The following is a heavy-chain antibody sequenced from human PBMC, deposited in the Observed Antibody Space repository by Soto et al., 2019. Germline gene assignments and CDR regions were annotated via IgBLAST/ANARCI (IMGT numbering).Heavy chain of an antibody. J-gene: IGHJ6*02. Sequence: ASVKVSCKASGSTFTGYYMHWVRQAPGQGLEWMGWINPNSGGTDYAQKFQGWVTMSRDTSISTAYIELSRLRSDDTAVYYCESGDKGVNTYYYRMYIWGRRTTVTVSS. CDR2: INPNSGGT. CDR1: GSTFTGYY. V-gene: IGHV1-2*04. CDR3: ESGDKGVNTYYYRMYI. D-gene: IGHD7-27*01.